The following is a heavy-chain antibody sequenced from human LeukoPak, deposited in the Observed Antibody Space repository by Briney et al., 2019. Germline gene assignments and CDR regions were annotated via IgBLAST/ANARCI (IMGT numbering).Heavy chain of an antibody. CDR1: GFTIGTAW. J-gene: IGHJ6*04. Sequence: GGSLRLSCVSSGFTIGTAWMSWVRQAPGKRLEWLGHIKSEGEGATTDYAAPAKGRFAISRDDSKNMIYLQMSSLKIDDTAIYYCIAHFPYFYGFDVWGKGTTVTVSS. D-gene: IGHD3-3*02. CDR3: IAHFPYFYGFDV. V-gene: IGHV3-15*01. CDR2: IKSEGEGATT.